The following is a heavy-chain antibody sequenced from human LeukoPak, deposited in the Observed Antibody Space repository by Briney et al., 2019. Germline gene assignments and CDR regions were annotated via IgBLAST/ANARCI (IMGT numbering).Heavy chain of an antibody. CDR2: IYYSGST. V-gene: IGHV4-39*01. Sequence: SETLSLTCTVSGGSISSSSYYWGWIRQPPGKGLEWIGSIYYSGSTYYNPSLKSRVTISVDTSKNQFSLKLSSVTAADTAVYYCARNPRGYCSSTSCPGYWFDPWGQGTLVTVSS. D-gene: IGHD2-2*01. CDR1: GGSISSSSYY. CDR3: ARNPRGYCSSTSCPGYWFDP. J-gene: IGHJ5*02.